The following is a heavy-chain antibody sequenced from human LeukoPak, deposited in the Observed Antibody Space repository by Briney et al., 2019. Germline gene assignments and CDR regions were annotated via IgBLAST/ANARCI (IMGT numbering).Heavy chain of an antibody. J-gene: IGHJ4*02. D-gene: IGHD2/OR15-2a*01. CDR2: ISERCSST. CDR1: GITLSNYA. Sequence: GVSLRLSCVISGITLSNYAMTWVRQAPGKGLEWVSYISERCSSTTDADSVKGRFTISRDTSLNTLYLQMNNLRAEDTAVYFCGKRGVVIRGILVIGYHQEAYHYDFWGKGVLVTVSS. V-gene: IGHV3-23*01. CDR3: GKRGVVIRGILVIGYHQEAYHYDF.